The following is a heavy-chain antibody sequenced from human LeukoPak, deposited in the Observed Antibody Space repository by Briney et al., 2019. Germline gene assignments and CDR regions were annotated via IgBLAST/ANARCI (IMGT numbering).Heavy chain of an antibody. CDR2: ISGSGGST. CDR3: AKGAGYYDFWSGYYSQYYFDY. V-gene: IGHV3-23*01. Sequence: GGSLRLSCAASGFTFSSYAMSWVRQAPGKGLEWASAISGSGGSTYYADSVKGRFTISRDNSKNTLYLQMNSLRAEDTAVYYCAKGAGYYDFWSGYYSQYYFDYWGQGTLVTVSS. D-gene: IGHD3-3*01. J-gene: IGHJ4*02. CDR1: GFTFSSYA.